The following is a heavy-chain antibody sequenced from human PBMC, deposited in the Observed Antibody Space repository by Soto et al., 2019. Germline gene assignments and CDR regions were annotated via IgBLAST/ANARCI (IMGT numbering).Heavy chain of an antibody. Sequence: EVQLVESGGGLVQPGGSLRLSCAASGFTFSSYEMNWVRQAPGKGLEWVSYISSSGSTIYYADSVKGRFTISRDNAKNSLYLQMNSLRAEDTAVYYCARYSGSYPKFGIGYYYYGMDVWGQGTTVTVSS. CDR2: ISSSGSTI. J-gene: IGHJ6*02. CDR3: ARYSGSYPKFGIGYYYYGMDV. D-gene: IGHD1-26*01. CDR1: GFTFSSYE. V-gene: IGHV3-48*03.